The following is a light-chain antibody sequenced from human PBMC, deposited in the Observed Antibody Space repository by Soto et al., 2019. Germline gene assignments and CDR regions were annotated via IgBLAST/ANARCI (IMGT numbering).Light chain of an antibody. Sequence: QAVVTHEPSFSVPPGGTVTLTCASSTGAVTSGNYPSWFQQRPGQAPRTLIYTTNSKHSWTPARFSGSLLGDKAALTLSGVQPEDEADYYCLLYYGGAQLVFGGGTKLTVL. CDR1: TGAVTSGNY. J-gene: IGLJ3*02. V-gene: IGLV7-43*01. CDR3: LLYYGGAQLV. CDR2: TTN.